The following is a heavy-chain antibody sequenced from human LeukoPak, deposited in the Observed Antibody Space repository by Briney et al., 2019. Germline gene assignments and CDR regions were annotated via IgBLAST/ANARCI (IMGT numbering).Heavy chain of an antibody. V-gene: IGHV4-39*07. CDR1: GGSISSSSYY. CDR2: IYYSGST. CDR3: ARGTTTARFDP. J-gene: IGHJ5*02. D-gene: IGHD1-26*01. Sequence: PSETLSLTCTVSGGSISSSSYYWGWIRQPPGKGLEWIGSIYYSGSTYYNPSLKSRVTISVDTSKNQFSLKLSSVTAADTAVYYCARGTTTARFDPWGQGTLVTVSS.